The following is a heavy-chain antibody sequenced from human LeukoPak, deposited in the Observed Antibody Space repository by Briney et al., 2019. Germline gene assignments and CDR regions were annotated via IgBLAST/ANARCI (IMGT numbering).Heavy chain of an antibody. J-gene: IGHJ3*02. CDR3: ATQSRDYYDSSGYSDAFDI. V-gene: IGHV4-59*01. CDR2: IYYSGST. Sequence: SETLSLTCTVSGGSISSYYWSWIRQPPGKGLEWIGYIYYSGSTNYNPSLKSRVTISVDTSKNQFSLKLSSETAADTAVYYCATQSRDYYDSSGYSDAFDIWGQGTMVTVSS. CDR1: GGSISSYY. D-gene: IGHD3-22*01.